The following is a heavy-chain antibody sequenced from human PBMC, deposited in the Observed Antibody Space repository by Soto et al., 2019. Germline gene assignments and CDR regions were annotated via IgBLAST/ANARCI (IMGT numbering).Heavy chain of an antibody. CDR3: AKGSSYSPSYYFDY. CDR1: GFTFSSYA. D-gene: IGHD2-21*01. Sequence: PGGSLRLSCAASGFTFSSYAMSWVRQAPGKGLEWVSGISGSGGSTYYADSVKGRFTISRDNSKNTLYLQMNSLRAEDTAVYYCAKGSSYSPSYYFDYWGQGTLVTVSS. CDR2: ISGSGGST. V-gene: IGHV3-23*01. J-gene: IGHJ4*02.